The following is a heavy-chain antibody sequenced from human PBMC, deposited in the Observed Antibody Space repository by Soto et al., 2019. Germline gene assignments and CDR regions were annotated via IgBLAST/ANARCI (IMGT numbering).Heavy chain of an antibody. J-gene: IGHJ3*02. CDR2: IYYSGST. CDR3: ARDVRFDTGGYYVEAFVI. D-gene: IGHD3-22*01. Sequence: SETLSLTCTVSGGSISSGGYYWSWIRQHPGKGLEWLGYIYYSGSTSYNPSLKSRVSMSVDTSKNQFSLKLGSVTAADTAVYYCARDVRFDTGGYYVEAFVIWGPGTMVAVSS. CDR1: GGSISSGGYY. V-gene: IGHV4-31*03.